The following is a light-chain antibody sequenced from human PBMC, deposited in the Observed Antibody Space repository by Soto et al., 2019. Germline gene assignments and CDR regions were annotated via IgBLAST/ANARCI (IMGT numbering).Light chain of an antibody. CDR2: GAS. CDR1: QSVSSN. J-gene: IGKJ1*01. V-gene: IGKV3-15*01. Sequence: EIVITQAAATLSVSPGERATLSCRASQSVSSNLAWYQQKPGQAPRLLIYGASTRATGIPARFSGSGSGTEFTLTISSLQSEDFAVYYCQQYNNWPSWTFGQGTKVDIK. CDR3: QQYNNWPSWT.